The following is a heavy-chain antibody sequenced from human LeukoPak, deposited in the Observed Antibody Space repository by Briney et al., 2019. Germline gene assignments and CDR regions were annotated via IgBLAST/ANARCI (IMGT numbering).Heavy chain of an antibody. CDR3: ARLSSSWSTYFDY. Sequence: ASVKVSCKASGYTFTGYFIHWVRQAPGQGLEWMGWINPNSGGTNYAQNFQGRVTMTRDTSISTVYMELSRVKSDDTAVYYCARLSSSWSTYFDYWGQGTLVTVSS. CDR2: INPNSGGT. V-gene: IGHV1-2*02. D-gene: IGHD6-13*01. J-gene: IGHJ4*02. CDR1: GYTFTGYF.